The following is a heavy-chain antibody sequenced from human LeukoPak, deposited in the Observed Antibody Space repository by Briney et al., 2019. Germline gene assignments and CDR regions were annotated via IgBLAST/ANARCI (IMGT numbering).Heavy chain of an antibody. J-gene: IGHJ4*02. CDR1: GDSVSSNSAA. CDR3: ARGSSERWLQHTGQFDY. Sequence: SQTLSLTCAISGDSVSSNSAAWNWIRQSPSRGLEWLGRTYYRSKWYNDYAVSVKSRITINPGTSKNQFSLQLNSVTPEDTAVYYCARGSSERWLQHTGQFDYWGQGTLVTVSS. CDR2: TYYRSKWYN. D-gene: IGHD5-24*01. V-gene: IGHV6-1*01.